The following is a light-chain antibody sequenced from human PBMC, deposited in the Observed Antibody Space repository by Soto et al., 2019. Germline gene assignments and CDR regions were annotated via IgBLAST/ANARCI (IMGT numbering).Light chain of an antibody. J-gene: IGKJ1*01. CDR3: QQYYSAPPT. V-gene: IGKV4-1*01. CDR2: WAS. CDR1: PSVLYNSNNKNY. Sequence: DIVMTQSPDSLAVALGERATINCRSSPSVLYNSNNKNYLAWYQQKPGQPPKLLIYWASTRESGVPDRFSGSGSGTDFTLTISSLQDEDVDVYYCQQYYSAPPTLGQGTKVDIK.